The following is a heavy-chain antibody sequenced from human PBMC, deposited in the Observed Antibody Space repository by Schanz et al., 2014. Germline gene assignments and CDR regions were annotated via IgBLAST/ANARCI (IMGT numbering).Heavy chain of an antibody. Sequence: EVQLLESGGGLVQPGGSLRLSCAASGFIFGSSVMAWVRQAPGKGLEWVSGITGASDHIDYADSVRGRFTISRDNAENTLFLQMNSLRAEDTAVYYCVRDSFFAFDYWGQGTLVTVSS. D-gene: IGHD3-3*01. CDR3: VRDSFFAFDY. J-gene: IGHJ4*02. V-gene: IGHV3-23*01. CDR1: GFIFGSSV. CDR2: ITGASDHI.